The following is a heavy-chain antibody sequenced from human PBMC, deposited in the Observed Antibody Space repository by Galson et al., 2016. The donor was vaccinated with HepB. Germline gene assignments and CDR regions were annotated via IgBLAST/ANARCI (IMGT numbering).Heavy chain of an antibody. Sequence: PALVKPTQTLTLTCTFSGFSLSTREMCVSWIRQPPGKALEWLALIDWDNDKYYNTSLKTRLTISKDTSKNQVVLTMTNMDPVDTATYYCARSLRAGGSSYKFDFWGQGTLVTVSS. V-gene: IGHV2-70*01. CDR3: ARSLRAGGSSYKFDF. CDR2: IDWDNDK. CDR1: GFSLSTREMC. J-gene: IGHJ4*02. D-gene: IGHD2-15*01.